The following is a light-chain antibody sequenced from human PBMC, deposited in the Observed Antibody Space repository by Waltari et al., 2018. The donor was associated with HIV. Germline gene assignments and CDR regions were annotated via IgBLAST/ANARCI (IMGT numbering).Light chain of an antibody. CDR1: SSNIGSNT. CDR3: AAWDDSLNAVV. V-gene: IGLV1-44*01. CDR2: SNN. J-gene: IGLJ2*01. Sequence: QSVLTQPPSASGTPGQRVTIPCSGSSSNIGSNTVNWYQQLPGTAPKLLIYSNNQRPSGVPDRFSGSKSGTSASLAISGLQSEDEGDYYCAAWDDSLNAVVFGGGTKLTVL.